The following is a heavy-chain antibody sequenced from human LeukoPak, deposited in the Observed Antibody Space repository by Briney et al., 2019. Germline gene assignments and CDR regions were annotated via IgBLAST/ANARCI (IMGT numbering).Heavy chain of an antibody. Sequence: GGSLRLSCVASGFTFSKNWMSWVRQAPGKGLEWVANMKHDGSEIYYVDSVKGRFTISRDNSKNSLYLQMNYLGADDTALYYCARHYGDYSRHPFDCWGQGTLVTVSS. CDR1: GFTFSKNW. J-gene: IGHJ4*02. D-gene: IGHD4-17*01. CDR3: ARHYGDYSRHPFDC. CDR2: MKHDGSEI. V-gene: IGHV3-7*01.